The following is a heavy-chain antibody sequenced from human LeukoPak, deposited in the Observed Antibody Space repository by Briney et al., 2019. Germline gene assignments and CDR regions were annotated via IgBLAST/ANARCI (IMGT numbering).Heavy chain of an antibody. J-gene: IGHJ4*02. Sequence: ASVKVSCKXSGYTFTGYYMHWVRQAPGQGLEWMGWINPNSGGTNYAQKFQGRVTVTRDTSTSTAYMELSGLRADDTAVYYCARVAYCTKGVCINFDLWGQGTLVTVSS. CDR2: INPNSGGT. V-gene: IGHV1-2*02. CDR3: ARVAYCTKGVCINFDL. CDR1: GYTFTGYY. D-gene: IGHD2-8*01.